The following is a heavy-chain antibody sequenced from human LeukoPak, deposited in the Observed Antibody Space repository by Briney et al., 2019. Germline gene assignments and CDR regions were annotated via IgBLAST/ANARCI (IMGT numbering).Heavy chain of an antibody. CDR1: GFTFSSYA. Sequence: HTGGSLRLSCAASGFTFSSYAMHWVRQAPGKGLEWVAVISYDGSNKYYADSVKGRFTISRDNAKNSLYLQMNSLRAEDTAVYYCARDGGAVDYWGQGTLVTVSS. D-gene: IGHD3-16*01. V-gene: IGHV3-30*04. J-gene: IGHJ4*02. CDR3: ARDGGAVDY. CDR2: ISYDGSNK.